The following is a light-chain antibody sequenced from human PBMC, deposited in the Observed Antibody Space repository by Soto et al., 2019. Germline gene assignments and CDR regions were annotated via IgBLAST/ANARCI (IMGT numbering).Light chain of an antibody. CDR2: GVV. CDR3: CSYAGGYTYL. CDR1: GNDFGAYNF. J-gene: IGLJ1*01. V-gene: IGLV2-11*01. Sequence: QSVLTQPRSVSGSPGQSVTISCTGTGNDFGAYNFVSWYQQHPGSPPKLLIYGVVRWPSGVPDRFSGSKSGNTASLTISGLQAEDEADYFCCSYAGGYTYLFGTGTKVTVL.